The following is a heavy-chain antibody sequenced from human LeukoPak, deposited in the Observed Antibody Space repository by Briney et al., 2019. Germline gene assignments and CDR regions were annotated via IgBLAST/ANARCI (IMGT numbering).Heavy chain of an antibody. J-gene: IGHJ4*02. CDR2: ISYDGNNK. CDR3: AKVTSSGYYYPAGVDY. CDR1: GFTFSSYG. Sequence: GGSLRLSCAASGFTFSSYGMHWVRQAPGKGLEWVAVISYDGNNKYYTDSVKGRFTISRDNSKNTLYLQMNSLRAEDTAVYYCAKVTSSGYYYPAGVDYWAREPWSPSPQ. D-gene: IGHD3-22*01. V-gene: IGHV3-30*18.